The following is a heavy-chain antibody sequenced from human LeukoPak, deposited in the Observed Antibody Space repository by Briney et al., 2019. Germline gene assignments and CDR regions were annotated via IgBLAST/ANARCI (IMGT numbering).Heavy chain of an antibody. CDR3: ARNFPYYDILTGYTNWFDP. CDR1: GYTFTGYY. V-gene: IGHV1-2*02. D-gene: IGHD3-9*01. Sequence: RASVKVSCKDSGYTFTGYYMHWVRQAPGQGLEWMGWINPNSGGTNYAQKFQGRVTMTRDTSISTAYMELSRLRSDDTAVYYCARNFPYYDILTGYTNWFDPWGQGTLVTVSS. CDR2: INPNSGGT. J-gene: IGHJ5*02.